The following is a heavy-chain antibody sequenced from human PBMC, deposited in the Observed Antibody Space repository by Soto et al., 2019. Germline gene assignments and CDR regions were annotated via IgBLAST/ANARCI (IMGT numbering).Heavy chain of an antibody. Sequence: QVQLVQSGGEVKKPGASVKVSCKASGYTFTSYGISWVRQAPGQGLEWMGWISGYNGKTNYAQKVQDRVTMTTDTTKRTLYMELRSLRSDDTAAYYRARQGYVSYPYYRMDVWGQGTTATVSS. CDR3: ARQGYVSYPYYRMDV. V-gene: IGHV1-18*01. D-gene: IGHD3-16*01. CDR2: ISGYNGKT. J-gene: IGHJ6*02. CDR1: GYTFTSYG.